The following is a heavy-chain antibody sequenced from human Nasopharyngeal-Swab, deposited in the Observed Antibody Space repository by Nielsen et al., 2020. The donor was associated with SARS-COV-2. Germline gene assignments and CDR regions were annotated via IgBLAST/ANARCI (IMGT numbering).Heavy chain of an antibody. V-gene: IGHV3-21*05. CDR3: ARDTGMTARWSGRDV. Sequence: GESLKISCAASGFTFSTYSMNWVRQAPGKGLEWLSYISESSSFIYYADSVRGRFTISRDNAKNSLFLQMNSLRAEDTAVYYCARDTGMTARWSGRDVWGQGTTVTVSS. D-gene: IGHD6-6*01. CDR1: GFTFSTYS. J-gene: IGHJ6*02. CDR2: ISESSSFI.